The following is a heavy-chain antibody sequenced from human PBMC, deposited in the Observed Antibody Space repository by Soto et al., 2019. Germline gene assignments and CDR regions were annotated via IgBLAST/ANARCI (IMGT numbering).Heavy chain of an antibody. V-gene: IGHV1-18*04. D-gene: IGHD2-2*01. CDR3: AREWDCSSTSCYPDY. Sequence: VASVKVSCKASGYTFTSYGISWVRQAPGQGLEWMGWISAYNGNTNYAQKLQGRVTMTADTSTSTAYMELRSLRSDDTAVYYCAREWDCSSTSCYPDYWGQGTLVTVSS. CDR2: ISAYNGNT. CDR1: GYTFTSYG. J-gene: IGHJ4*02.